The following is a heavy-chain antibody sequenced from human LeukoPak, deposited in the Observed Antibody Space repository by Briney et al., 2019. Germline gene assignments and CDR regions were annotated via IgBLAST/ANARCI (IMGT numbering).Heavy chain of an antibody. J-gene: IGHJ4*02. CDR2: MRQDGSEK. CDR3: ARVTYGDYY. D-gene: IGHD4-17*01. Sequence: GGSLRLSCAASGFTFSSYWMTWVRQAPGKGLEWVANMRQDGSEKYYVDSVKGRFTISRDNAKNSLYLQMNSLRAEDTAVYYCARVTYGDYYWGQGTLVTVSS. CDR1: GFTFSSYW. V-gene: IGHV3-7*05.